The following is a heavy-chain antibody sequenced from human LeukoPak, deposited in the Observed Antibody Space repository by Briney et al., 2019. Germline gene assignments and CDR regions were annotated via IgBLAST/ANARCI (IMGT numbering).Heavy chain of an antibody. V-gene: IGHV3-21*01. J-gene: IGHJ4*02. Sequence: GSPRLSRAPSRFTSRSYSMNWVRQAPGKRLERVSSIRSSISLIHSADSVISRCTISTDKATNSLYIQMNCLRAEDTAVYFCSRSVYCGGYCYSSLSIFWGQGTGVTVSS. CDR2: IRSSISLI. CDR1: RFTSRSYS. D-gene: IGHD2-21*02. CDR3: SRSVYCGGYCYSSLSIF.